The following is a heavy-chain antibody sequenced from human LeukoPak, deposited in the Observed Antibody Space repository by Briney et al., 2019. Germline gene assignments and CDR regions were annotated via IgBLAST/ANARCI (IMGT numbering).Heavy chain of an antibody. CDR1: GFTFSTYA. CDR2: ISYDGSSK. Sequence: GGSLRLSCAASGFTFSTYAMHWVRQAPGKGLEWVAVISYDGSSKYYADSVKGRFTISRDNSKNTLYLQMNSLRAEDTAVYYCARGPSGYHNTGGQGTLVTVSS. J-gene: IGHJ4*02. V-gene: IGHV3-30*04. D-gene: IGHD5-12*01. CDR3: ARGPSGYHNT.